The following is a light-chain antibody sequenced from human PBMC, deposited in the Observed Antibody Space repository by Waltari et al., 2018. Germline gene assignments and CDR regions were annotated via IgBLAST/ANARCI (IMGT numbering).Light chain of an antibody. V-gene: IGLV2-23*01. CDR3: CSYAGSYTWV. J-gene: IGLJ3*02. CDR1: RSDGGNYNL. Sequence: QSALTQPASVSGSPGQSITISCTGTRSDGGNYNLVSWYQQYPGKAPKVMIYDDNRRPSGVSDRFSGSKSGNTASLTISGVQAEDEADYYCCSYAGSYTWVFGGGTKLTVL. CDR2: DDN.